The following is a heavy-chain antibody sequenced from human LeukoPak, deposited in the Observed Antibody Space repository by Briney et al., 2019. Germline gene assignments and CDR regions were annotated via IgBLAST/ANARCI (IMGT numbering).Heavy chain of an antibody. CDR3: ARGAPYYYYYYMDV. J-gene: IGHJ6*03. CDR1: GYTFTGYY. CDR2: INPNSGGT. V-gene: IGHV1-2*02. Sequence: ASVKVSCKASGYTFTGYYMHWVRQAPGQGLEWMGWINPNSGGTNYAQKFQGGVTMTRDTSICTAYMELSRLRSDDTAVYYCARGAPYYYYYYMDVWGKGTTVTVSS.